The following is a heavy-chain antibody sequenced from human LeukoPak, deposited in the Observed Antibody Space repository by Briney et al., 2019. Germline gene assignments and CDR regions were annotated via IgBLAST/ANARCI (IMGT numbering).Heavy chain of an antibody. CDR2: IYHSGST. J-gene: IGHJ4*02. D-gene: IGHD3-22*01. Sequence: PSGTLSLTCAVSGGSISSSNWWSWVRQPPGKGLEWIGEIYHSGSTNYNPSLKSRVTISVDTSKNQFSLKLSSVTAADTAVYYCARDYYDSSFFDYWGQGTLVTVSS. V-gene: IGHV4-4*02. CDR3: ARDYYDSSFFDY. CDR1: GGSISSSNW.